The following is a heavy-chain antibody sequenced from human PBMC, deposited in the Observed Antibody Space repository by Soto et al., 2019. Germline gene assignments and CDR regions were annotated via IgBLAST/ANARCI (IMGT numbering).Heavy chain of an antibody. V-gene: IGHV1-3*04. CDR1: GYRFSDYA. Sequence: ASVKVSCKASGYRFSDYAMHWVRQAPGQRLEWLGWINTGSGNTKYSQNVQDRITITRDTSATTVYMELTSLGFEDTAVYYCLAGAVYYWGQGTLVTVSS. CDR2: INTGSGNT. J-gene: IGHJ4*02. CDR3: LAGAVYY. D-gene: IGHD3-10*01.